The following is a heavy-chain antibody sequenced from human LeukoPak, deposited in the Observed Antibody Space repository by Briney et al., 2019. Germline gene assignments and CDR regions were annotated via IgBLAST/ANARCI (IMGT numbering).Heavy chain of an antibody. Sequence: ASVKVSCKASGYTFTSYGISWVRQAPGQGLEWMGWISAYNGNTNYAQKLQGRVTMTTDTSTSTAYMELRSLRSDDTAVYYCAGYYGDYDPIFSPFDYWGQGTLVTVSS. J-gene: IGHJ4*02. V-gene: IGHV1-18*01. CDR2: ISAYNGNT. D-gene: IGHD4-17*01. CDR1: GYTFTSYG. CDR3: AGYYGDYDPIFSPFDY.